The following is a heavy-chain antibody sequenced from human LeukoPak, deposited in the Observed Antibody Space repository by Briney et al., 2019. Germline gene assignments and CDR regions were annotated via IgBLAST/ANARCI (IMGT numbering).Heavy chain of an antibody. J-gene: IGHJ4*02. Sequence: GGSLRLSRAASGFSFSSSAMHWVRQAPGKGVEYVSAITNNGGYTYYANSVNGRFTISRDNSKNTLYLQMGSLRTEDTAVYYCAGASPDGFYDYWGQGTLVTVSS. D-gene: IGHD3-22*01. V-gene: IGHV3-64*01. CDR3: AGASPDGFYDY. CDR1: GFSFSSSA. CDR2: ITNNGGYT.